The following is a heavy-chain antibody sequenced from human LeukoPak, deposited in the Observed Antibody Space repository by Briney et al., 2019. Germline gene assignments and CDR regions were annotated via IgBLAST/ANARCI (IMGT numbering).Heavy chain of an antibody. Sequence: ASVKVSCKASGYTFTSYGISWVRQAPGQGLEWMGWISAYNGNTNYAQKLQGRVTMTTDTSTSTAYMELRSLRSDDTAVYYCVRGRSYYGSGSYYNWFDPWGQGTLVTVSS. CDR3: VRGRSYYGSGSYYNWFDP. CDR2: ISAYNGNT. CDR1: GYTFTSYG. V-gene: IGHV1-18*01. J-gene: IGHJ5*02. D-gene: IGHD3-10*01.